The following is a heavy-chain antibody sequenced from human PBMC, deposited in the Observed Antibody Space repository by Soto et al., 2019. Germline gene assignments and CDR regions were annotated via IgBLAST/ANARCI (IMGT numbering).Heavy chain of an antibody. J-gene: IGHJ4*02. CDR1: GFTFSSYW. D-gene: IGHD3-22*01. CDR2: INSDGSST. CDR3: ARLGYYDSSGYYYPRGFDY. Sequence: GGSLRLSCAASGFTFSSYWMHWVRQAPGKGLVWVSRINSDGSSTSYADSVKGRFTISRDNAKNTLYLQMNSLRAEDTAVYYCARLGYYDSSGYYYPRGFDYWGRGTLVTVSS. V-gene: IGHV3-74*01.